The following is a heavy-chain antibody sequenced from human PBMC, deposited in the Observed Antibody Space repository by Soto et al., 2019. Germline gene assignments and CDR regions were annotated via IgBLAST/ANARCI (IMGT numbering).Heavy chain of an antibody. D-gene: IGHD1-26*01. CDR2: IYPGDSDT. J-gene: IGHJ4*02. Sequence: GESLKISCKGSGYSFTSYWIGWVRQMPGKGLEWMGIIYPGDSDTRYSPSFQGQVTISADKSISTAYLQWSSLKASDTAMYYCARHSPGWELSPPPFDYWGQGTLVTVSS. CDR1: GYSFTSYW. CDR3: ARHSPGWELSPPPFDY. V-gene: IGHV5-51*01.